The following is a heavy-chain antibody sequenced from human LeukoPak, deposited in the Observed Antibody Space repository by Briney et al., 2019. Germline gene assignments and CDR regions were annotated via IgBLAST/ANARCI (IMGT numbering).Heavy chain of an antibody. J-gene: IGHJ3*02. D-gene: IGHD3-9*01. Sequence: PSQTLSLTCAVSGGSISSGGYSWSWIRQPPGKGLEWIGYIYYSGSTYYNPSLKSRVTISVDTSKNQFSLKLSSVTAADTAVYYCARGSDRNYDILTGYYSAFDIWGQGTMVTVSS. CDR1: GGSISSGGYS. CDR3: ARGSDRNYDILTGYYSAFDI. CDR2: IYYSGST. V-gene: IGHV4-30-4*07.